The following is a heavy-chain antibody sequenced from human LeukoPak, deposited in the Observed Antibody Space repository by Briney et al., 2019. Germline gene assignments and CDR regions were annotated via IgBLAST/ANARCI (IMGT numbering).Heavy chain of an antibody. J-gene: IGHJ4*02. CDR3: ATRPGYRAFDY. CDR2: ISDSGGKT. CDR1: GFTFSNYG. V-gene: IGHV3-23*01. Sequence: GGSLRLSCAASGFTFSNYGMNWVRQAPGKGLEWVSAISDSGGKTHYADSVKGRFTISRDNSKNTLYLQMNSLRLEDTAVYYCATRPGYRAFDYWGQGTLVTVSS. D-gene: IGHD1-1*01.